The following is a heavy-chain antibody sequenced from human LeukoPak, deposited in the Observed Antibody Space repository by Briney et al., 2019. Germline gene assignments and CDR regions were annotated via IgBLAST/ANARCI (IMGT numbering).Heavy chain of an antibody. Sequence: ASVRVSCKASGYTFTAYYLNWVRQAPGQGLEWMGWIDPKTGGTKIAQKFQVRVTMTRDTSMSTVYMELYSLRSDDTAVYSCARDPATSYYLDSWGQGILVTVSS. V-gene: IGHV1-2*02. CDR2: IDPKTGGT. J-gene: IGHJ4*02. CDR1: GYTFTAYY. CDR3: ARDPATSYYLDS.